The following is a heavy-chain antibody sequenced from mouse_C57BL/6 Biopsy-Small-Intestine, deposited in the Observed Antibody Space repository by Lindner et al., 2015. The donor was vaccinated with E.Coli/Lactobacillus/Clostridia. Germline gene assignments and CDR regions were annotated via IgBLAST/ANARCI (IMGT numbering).Heavy chain of an antibody. V-gene: IGHV1-26*01. D-gene: IGHD2-14*01. CDR3: ATYRDY. CDR1: GYTFTDYY. Sequence: VQLQESGPELVKPGASVKISCKASGYTFTDYYMNWVKRSHGKSLEWIGNINPNNGGTTYNQKFKGKATLTVDKSSSTAYMELRSLTSEDSAVYYCATYRDYWGQGTTLTVSS. J-gene: IGHJ2*01. CDR2: INPNNGGT.